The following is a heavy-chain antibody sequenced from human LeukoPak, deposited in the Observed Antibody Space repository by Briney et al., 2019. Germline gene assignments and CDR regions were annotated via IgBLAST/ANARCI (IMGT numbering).Heavy chain of an antibody. D-gene: IGHD1-26*01. CDR1: GFTFSSYS. CDR3: ARGTPRRWEWFDP. CDR2: ISSSSSTI. V-gene: IGHV3-48*04. J-gene: IGHJ5*02. Sequence: GGSLRLSCAASGFTFSSYSMNWVRQAPGKGLEWLSYISSSSSTIYYADSVKGRFTISRDNAKNSLYLQMNSLRAEDTAVYYCARGTPRRWEWFDPWGQGTLVTVSS.